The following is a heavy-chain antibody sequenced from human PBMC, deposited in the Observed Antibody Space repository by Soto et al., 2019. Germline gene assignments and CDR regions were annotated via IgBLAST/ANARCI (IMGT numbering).Heavy chain of an antibody. CDR3: ARARATIAAAAIFAC. D-gene: IGHD6-13*01. Sequence: QVQLQESGPGLVKPSGTLSLTCAVSGGSISTSNWWSWVRQPPGKGLEWIGEVYRTGSTNYNPSLESRLTISVDKSKNQSSLKLTSVTAADTAVYYCARARATIAAAAIFACWGQGTLVTVSS. V-gene: IGHV4-4*02. J-gene: IGHJ4*02. CDR1: GGSISTSNW. CDR2: VYRTGST.